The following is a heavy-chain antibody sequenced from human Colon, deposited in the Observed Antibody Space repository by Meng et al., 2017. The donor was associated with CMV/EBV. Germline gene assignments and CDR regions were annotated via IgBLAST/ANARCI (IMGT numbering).Heavy chain of an antibody. D-gene: IGHD2-2*02. CDR3: ARGYCSSTSCYSSWFDT. J-gene: IGHJ5*02. V-gene: IGHV4-39*07. CDR1: GGSISSSSYY. Sequence: SETLSLTCTVSGGSISSSSYYWGWIRQPPGKGLEWIGSIYYSGSTYYNPSLKSRVTISVDTSKNQFSLKLSSVTAADTAVYYCARGYCSSTSCYSSWFDTWGQGTLVTVSS. CDR2: IYYSGST.